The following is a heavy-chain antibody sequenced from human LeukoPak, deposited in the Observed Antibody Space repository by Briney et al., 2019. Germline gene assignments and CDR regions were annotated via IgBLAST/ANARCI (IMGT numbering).Heavy chain of an antibody. CDR3: ARDSYGYGNDAFDI. CDR1: GGSISSGGYS. J-gene: IGHJ3*02. Sequence: PSETLSLTCAVSGGSISSGGYSWSWIRRPPGKGLEWFGYIYHSGSTYYNPSLKSRVTISVDRSKNQFSLKLSSVTAADTAVYYCARDSYGYGNDAFDIWGQGTMVTVSS. CDR2: IYHSGST. D-gene: IGHD5-18*01. V-gene: IGHV4-30-2*01.